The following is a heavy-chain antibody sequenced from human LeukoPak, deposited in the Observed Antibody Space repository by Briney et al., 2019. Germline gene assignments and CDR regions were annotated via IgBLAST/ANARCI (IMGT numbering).Heavy chain of an antibody. J-gene: IGHJ4*02. V-gene: IGHV3-23*01. CDR2: IISSGGST. CDR1: GFTFSSYS. CDR3: VKDYYVSVNYRHFDY. Sequence: LTGGSLRLSCAASGFTFSSYSMSWVRQAPGKGLEWVSLIISSGGSTYHADSVKGRFTISRDNSKNTLYLQMNSLRAEDTAVYYCVKDYYVSVNYRHFDYWGEGTLVTVSS. D-gene: IGHD3-10*01.